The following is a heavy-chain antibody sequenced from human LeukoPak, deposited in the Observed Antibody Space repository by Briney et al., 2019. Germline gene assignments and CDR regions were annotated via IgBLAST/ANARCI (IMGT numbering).Heavy chain of an antibody. J-gene: IGHJ3*02. Sequence: SETLSLTCTVSGGSISSSSYYWGWIRQPPGKGLEWIGSIYYSGSTYYNPSLKSRVTISVDTSKNQFSLKLSSVTAADTAVYYCASLPYYYDSSGYGAFDIWGQGTMVTVSS. CDR1: GGSISSSSYY. V-gene: IGHV4-39*07. D-gene: IGHD3-22*01. CDR2: IYYSGST. CDR3: ASLPYYYDSSGYGAFDI.